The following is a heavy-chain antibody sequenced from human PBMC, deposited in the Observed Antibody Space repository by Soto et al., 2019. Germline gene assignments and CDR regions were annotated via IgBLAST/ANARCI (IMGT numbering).Heavy chain of an antibody. Sequence: QVQLVQSGAEVKKPGASVKVSCKASGYTFTSYDFNWVRQATGQGLEWMGGMNPNSGNTGSAKKFQGRVTMTSNTSITTAYMELSSLTSEDTAVYYCARGFTYIPVPGTRNWYIDLWGRGTLVTVSS. V-gene: IGHV1-8*01. J-gene: IGHJ2*01. D-gene: IGHD6-19*01. CDR3: ARGFTYIPVPGTRNWYIDL. CDR1: GYTFTSYD. CDR2: MNPNSGNT.